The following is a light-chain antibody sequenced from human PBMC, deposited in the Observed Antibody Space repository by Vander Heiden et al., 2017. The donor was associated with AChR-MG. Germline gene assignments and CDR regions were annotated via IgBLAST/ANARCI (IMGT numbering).Light chain of an antibody. J-gene: IGLJ2*01. CDR1: DSNIGAGYA. Sequence: QSVLTQPPSVSGAPGQTVTISCSGTDSNIGAGYAVHLYQQLPGRAPKVLIFSNTDRPSGVPDRFSGSRSATSAFLTISGLQVEDEALYYCQSYDRSLSVWDFGGGTKLTVL. V-gene: IGLV1-40*01. CDR3: QSYDRSLSVWD. CDR2: SNT.